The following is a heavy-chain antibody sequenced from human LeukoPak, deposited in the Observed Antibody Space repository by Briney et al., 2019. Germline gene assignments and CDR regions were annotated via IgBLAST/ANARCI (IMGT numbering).Heavy chain of an antibody. J-gene: IGHJ4*02. CDR2: IYYSGST. CDR3: AGDPSYSSGRYDY. V-gene: IGHV4-59*01. Sequence: SETLSLTCTVSGGSISSYYWSWIRLPPGKGLEWIGYIYYSGSTSYNPSLKSRVTISVDSSKNQVSLKLSSVTAADTAVYYCAGDPSYSSGRYDYWGQGTLVTVSS. CDR1: GGSISSYY. D-gene: IGHD6-19*01.